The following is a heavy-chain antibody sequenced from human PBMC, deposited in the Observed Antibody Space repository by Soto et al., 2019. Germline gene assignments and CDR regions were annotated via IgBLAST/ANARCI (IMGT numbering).Heavy chain of an antibody. CDR3: ARVAARTLDY. CDR1: GGSISSYY. J-gene: IGHJ4*02. D-gene: IGHD6-6*01. Sequence: PSETLSLTCTVSGGSISSYYWSWIRQPPGKGLEWIGYIYYSGSTNYNPSLKSRVTISVDTSKNQFSLKLSTVTAADTAVYYCARVAARTLDYWGQGTLVTVSS. V-gene: IGHV4-59*01. CDR2: IYYSGST.